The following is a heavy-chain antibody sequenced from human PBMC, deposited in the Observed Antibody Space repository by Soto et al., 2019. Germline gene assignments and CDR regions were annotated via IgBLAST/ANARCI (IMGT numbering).Heavy chain of an antibody. J-gene: IGHJ4*02. CDR2: INAGNGNT. V-gene: IGHV1-3*01. Sequence: QVQLVQSGAEVKEPAASVKVSCKASGYSFTSYAMHWVRQAPGQRLEWMGWINAGNGNTKYSQKFQGRVTITRDTSASTAYMELSSLRSEDTAVYYCARASPPGDYWGQGTLVTVSS. CDR3: ARASPPGDY. CDR1: GYSFTSYA.